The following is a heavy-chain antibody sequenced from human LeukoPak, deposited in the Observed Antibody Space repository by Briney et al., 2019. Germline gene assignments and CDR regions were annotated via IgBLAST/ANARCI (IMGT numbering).Heavy chain of an antibody. J-gene: IGHJ4*02. CDR1: GYTFADYY. Sequence: ASVKVSCKTSGYTFADYYIHWVRQAPGQGLEWMGWINPNSGGTNYAPKFQGRVTMTSDTSISTVYMELSRLRSDDTAVYYCARGPPYYYGSGSYYPLYWGQGTLVTVSS. V-gene: IGHV1-2*02. CDR2: INPNSGGT. CDR3: ARGPPYYYGSGSYYPLY. D-gene: IGHD3-10*01.